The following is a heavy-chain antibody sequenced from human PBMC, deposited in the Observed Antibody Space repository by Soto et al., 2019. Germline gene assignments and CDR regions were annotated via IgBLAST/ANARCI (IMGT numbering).Heavy chain of an antibody. D-gene: IGHD3-22*01. V-gene: IGHV4-59*08. Sequence: SETLSLTCTVSGGSISSFDWNWIRQSPGKGLEWIGYISYSGSTNYNPSLKSRVTISVDTSKNQFSLKLGSVTAADTAVYYCARQDTSGYAFDYWGQGTLVTVSS. J-gene: IGHJ4*02. CDR3: ARQDTSGYAFDY. CDR1: GGSISSFD. CDR2: ISYSGST.